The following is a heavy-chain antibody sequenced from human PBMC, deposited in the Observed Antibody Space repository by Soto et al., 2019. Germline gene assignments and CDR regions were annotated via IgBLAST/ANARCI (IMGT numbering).Heavy chain of an antibody. CDR1: GFILSDFA. Sequence: QVQLVESGGGVVQPGGSLRLSCAASGFILSDFAMHWVRQAPGRGLEWVAFILKDGKSKYYADSVRGRFTISSDTSKDTIFLQLTSLRLDDSAVYYCAKTGCNGGSCFSWFDPWGQGTPVIVSS. V-gene: IGHV3-30*04. D-gene: IGHD2-15*01. J-gene: IGHJ5*02. CDR2: ILKDGKSK. CDR3: AKTGCNGGSCFSWFDP.